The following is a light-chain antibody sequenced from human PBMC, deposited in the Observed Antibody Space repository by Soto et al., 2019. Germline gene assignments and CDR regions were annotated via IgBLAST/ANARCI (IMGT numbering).Light chain of an antibody. CDR3: QQRSNWPPGVT. CDR2: DAS. V-gene: IGKV3-11*01. J-gene: IGKJ4*01. Sequence: EIVLTQSPATLSLSPGERATLSCRASQSVSSYLAWYQQKPGQAPRLLIYDASNRATGIPARFSGSVSGTDCTLTISSLEPEDFAVYYCQQRSNWPPGVTFGGGTKVEIK. CDR1: QSVSSY.